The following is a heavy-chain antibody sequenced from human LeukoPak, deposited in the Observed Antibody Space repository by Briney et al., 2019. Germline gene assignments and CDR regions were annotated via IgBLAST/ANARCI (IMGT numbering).Heavy chain of an antibody. CDR1: GGSFSGYY. V-gene: IGHV4-34*01. J-gene: IGHJ4*02. CDR3: ARAQDERNFDY. CDR2: INHSGST. D-gene: IGHD2-15*01. Sequence: SETLSLTCAVYGGSFSGYYWSWIRQPPGKGLEWIGEINHSGSTNYNPSLKSRVTISVDTSKNQFSLKLSSVTAADTAVYYCARAQDERNFDYWGQGTLVTVSS.